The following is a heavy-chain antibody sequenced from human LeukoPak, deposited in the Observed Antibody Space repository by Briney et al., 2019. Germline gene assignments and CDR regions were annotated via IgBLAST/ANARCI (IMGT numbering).Heavy chain of an antibody. J-gene: IGHJ6*03. D-gene: IGHD6-6*01. Sequence: ASVKVSCKASGYTFTNYGISWVRQAPGQGLEWMGWISGYNGNTSYAQKFQGRVTMTRDMSTSTVYMELSSLRSEDTAVYYCARDIVGSSSDYYYYYMDVWGKGTTVTVSS. CDR3: ARDIVGSSSDYYYYYMDV. CDR1: GYTFTNYG. CDR2: ISGYNGNT. V-gene: IGHV1-18*01.